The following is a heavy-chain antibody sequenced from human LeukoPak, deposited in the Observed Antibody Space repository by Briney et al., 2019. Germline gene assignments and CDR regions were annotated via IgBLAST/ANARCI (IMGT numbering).Heavy chain of an antibody. CDR2: IDPSGGST. CDR3: ARDKDDSSGYDYNWFDP. D-gene: IGHD3-22*01. V-gene: IGHV1-46*01. J-gene: IGHJ5*02. CDR1: GYTFTSYG. Sequence: ASVKVSCKASGYTFTSYGISWVRQAPGQGLEWMGIIDPSGGSTSYAQKFQGRVTMTRDTSTSTVYMELSSLRSEDTAVYYCARDKDDSSGYDYNWFDPWGQGTLVTVSS.